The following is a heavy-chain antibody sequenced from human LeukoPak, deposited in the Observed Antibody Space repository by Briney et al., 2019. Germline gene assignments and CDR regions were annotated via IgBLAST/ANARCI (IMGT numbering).Heavy chain of an antibody. CDR1: GFTFSTHA. Sequence: GRSLRLSCAVSGFTFSTHAMHWVRQAPGKGLEWVAVISYDGSNKYYADSVKGRFTISRDTSKNTLYLQMNSLRAEDTAVYYCARDDILTGYYSFDSWGQGTLVTVSS. CDR2: ISYDGSNK. V-gene: IGHV3-30-3*01. J-gene: IGHJ4*02. D-gene: IGHD3-9*01. CDR3: ARDDILTGYYSFDS.